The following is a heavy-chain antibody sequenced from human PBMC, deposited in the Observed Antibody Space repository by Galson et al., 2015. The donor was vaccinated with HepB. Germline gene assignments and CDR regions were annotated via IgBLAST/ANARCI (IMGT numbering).Heavy chain of an antibody. V-gene: IGHV3-23*01. CDR2: TSGSGDRT. CDR1: GFNFTNYA. J-gene: IGHJ4*02. Sequence: SLRLSCAASGFNFTNYAMSWVRQAPGKGLEWVPGTSGSGDRTYYADSVKGRFTISRDNPKNTLYLQMNTLRAEDTAIYYCAKTLSSTWNFDYWGQGTLVTV. CDR3: AKTLSSTWNFDY. D-gene: IGHD6-13*01.